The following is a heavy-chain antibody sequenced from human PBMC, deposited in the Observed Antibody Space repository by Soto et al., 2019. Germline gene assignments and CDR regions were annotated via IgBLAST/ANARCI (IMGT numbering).Heavy chain of an antibody. V-gene: IGHV4-4*02. Sequence: QVQLQESGPGLVKPSGTLSLTCAVSGGSISSSNWWSWVRQPPGQGLEWIGEIYHSGSTNYNPSLKSRVTISVDKSKNQFSLKLSSVTVADTAVYYCARVFTPNIAAAGTFDYWGQGTLVTVSS. CDR2: IYHSGST. CDR1: GGSISSSNW. D-gene: IGHD6-13*01. J-gene: IGHJ4*02. CDR3: ARVFTPNIAAAGTFDY.